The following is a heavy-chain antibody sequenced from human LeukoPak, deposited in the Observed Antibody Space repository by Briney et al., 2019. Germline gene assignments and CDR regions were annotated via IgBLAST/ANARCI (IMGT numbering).Heavy chain of an antibody. V-gene: IGHV1-69*05. J-gene: IGHJ5*02. D-gene: IGHD2-2*01. CDR3: AREVPAGNWFDP. CDR1: GGTFSSYA. Sequence: ASVKVSCTASGGTFSSYAISWVRQAPGQGLEWMGGIIPIFGTASYAQKFQGRVTITTDESTSTAYMELSSLRSEDTAVYYCAREVPAGNWFDPWGQGTLVTVSS. CDR2: IIPIFGTA.